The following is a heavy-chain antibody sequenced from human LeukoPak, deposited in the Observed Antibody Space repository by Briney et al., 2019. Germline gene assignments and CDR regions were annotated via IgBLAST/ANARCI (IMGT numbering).Heavy chain of an antibody. CDR1: GFTFSLYA. D-gene: IGHD3/OR15-3a*01. CDR3: ARERTGFYAEY. J-gene: IGHJ4*02. V-gene: IGHV3-30*04. CDR2: ISYDGSEQ. Sequence: TGGSLRLSCAASGFTFSLYAMYWVRQAPGKGLEWVALISYDGSEQHYADSVKGRFTISRDSPKNTLYLQMNTLRPEDTAVYYCARERTGFYAEYWGQGTLVTVSS.